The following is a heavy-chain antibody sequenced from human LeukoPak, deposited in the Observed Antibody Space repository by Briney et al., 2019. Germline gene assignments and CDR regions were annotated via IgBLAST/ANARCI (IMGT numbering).Heavy chain of an antibody. D-gene: IGHD5-24*01. J-gene: IGHJ5*02. CDR2: ISSSGSTI. V-gene: IGHV3-11*01. CDR3: ARDLRDGYNLNWFDP. CDR1: GLTFSDYY. Sequence: PGGSLRLSCAASGLTFSDYYMSWIRQAPGKGLEWVSYISSSGSTIYYADSVKGRFTISRDNAKNSLYLQMNSLRAEDTAVYYCARDLRDGYNLNWFDPWGQGTLVTVSS.